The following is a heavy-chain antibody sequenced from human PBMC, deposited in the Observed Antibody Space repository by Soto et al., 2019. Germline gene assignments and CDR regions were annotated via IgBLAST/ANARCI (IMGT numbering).Heavy chain of an antibody. CDR1: GGSISNNSAA. CDR2: TYYRSTWSN. CDR3: ARQIAATGTSGTFDY. V-gene: IGHV6-1*01. Sequence: QTLTHTLAISGGSISNNSAAWTWIRQSPSRGLGWLGRTYYRSTWSNDYAISVKSRITINPDTSNNQFSLHLNSVTPEDTAVYYCARQIAATGTSGTFDYWGQGTLVTVSS. J-gene: IGHJ4*02. D-gene: IGHD6-13*01.